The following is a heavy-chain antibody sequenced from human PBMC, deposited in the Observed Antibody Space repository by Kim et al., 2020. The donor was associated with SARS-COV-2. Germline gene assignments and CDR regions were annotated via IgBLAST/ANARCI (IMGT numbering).Heavy chain of an antibody. J-gene: IGHJ1*01. D-gene: IGHD4-17*01. CDR3: AMSYGEAAEYFQH. V-gene: IGHV3-21*01. CDR1: GFTFSSYS. CDR2: ISSSSSYI. Sequence: GGSLRLSCAASGFTFSSYSMNWVRQAPGKGLEWVSSISSSSSYIYYADSVKGRFTISRDNAKNSLYLQMNSLRAEDTAVYYCAMSYGEAAEYFQHWGQGTLVTVSS.